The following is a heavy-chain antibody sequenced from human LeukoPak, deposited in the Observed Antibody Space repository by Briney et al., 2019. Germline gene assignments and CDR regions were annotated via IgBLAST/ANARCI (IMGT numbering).Heavy chain of an antibody. J-gene: IGHJ3*02. CDR3: AKVEYDYGSGEDAYDI. CDR2: ISAIDGST. V-gene: IGHV3-23*01. D-gene: IGHD3-10*01. CDR1: GFTFNNYL. Sequence: PGGSLRLSCAASGFTFNNYLMSWVRQAPGKGLEWVSGISAIDGSTYYAGSVKGRFTISRDISKTTLYLQMHNLRAEDTAVYYCAKVEYDYGSGEDAYDIWGQGTMVTVSS.